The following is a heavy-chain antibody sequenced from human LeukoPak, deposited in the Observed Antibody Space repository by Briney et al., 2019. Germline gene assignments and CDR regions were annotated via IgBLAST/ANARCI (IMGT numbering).Heavy chain of an antibody. V-gene: IGHV3-7*01. J-gene: IGHJ6*04. D-gene: IGHD3-10*02. Sequence: GGSLRLSCAVSGFTFSNYWMSWARQSPGKGLEWVANIYLDGSRAYYVDSVKGRFTISRDNAKNSLFLQMNSLSAEDTAVYYCAELGITMIGGVWGKGTTVTTSS. CDR2: IYLDGSRA. CDR1: GFTFSNYW. CDR3: AELGITMIGGV.